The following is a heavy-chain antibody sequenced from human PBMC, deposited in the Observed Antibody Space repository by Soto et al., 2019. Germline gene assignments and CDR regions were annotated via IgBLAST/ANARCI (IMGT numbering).Heavy chain of an antibody. V-gene: IGHV4-4*02. CDR3: VRSVPAATWQYSGMDV. Sequence: QVRLQESGPGLVEPSGTLSLTCAVSGDSVSSSSCWSWVRQAPGKGLEWIGEIYHSGTFNYNPSLASRVSVAVDKSRNQLSLNLKAVTAADTAVYYCVRSVPAATWQYSGMDVWGQGTTVTVSS. CDR1: GDSVSSSSC. CDR2: IYHSGTF. J-gene: IGHJ6*02. D-gene: IGHD2-2*01.